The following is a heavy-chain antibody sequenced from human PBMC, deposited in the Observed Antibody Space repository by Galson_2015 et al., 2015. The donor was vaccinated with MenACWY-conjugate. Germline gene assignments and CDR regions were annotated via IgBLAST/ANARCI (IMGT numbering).Heavy chain of an antibody. J-gene: IGHJ6*02. CDR2: IDPHNSNT. CDR1: GYSFTNYW. V-gene: IGHV5-51*01. Sequence: QSGAEVKKPGESLKISCKGSGYSFTNYWIGWVRQMPGRGLVWMGLIDPHNSNTRYSPSFQGQVTISADESISTAFLQWSSLKASDTAMYYCARHPPGGRGMDVWGRGTTVTVSS. D-gene: IGHD1-26*01. CDR3: ARHPPGGRGMDV.